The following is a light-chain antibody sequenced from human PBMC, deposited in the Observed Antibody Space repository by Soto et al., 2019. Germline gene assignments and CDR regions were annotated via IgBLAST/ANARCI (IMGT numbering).Light chain of an antibody. CDR1: SSNIGAGYD. V-gene: IGLV1-40*01. CDR3: QSYDSSLSGYV. Sequence: QAVVTQPPSVSGAPGQRVTISCSGSSSNIGAGYDVHWFHHLPGTAPKLLIYGNNNRPSEVPDRFSGSKSGTSASLAITGLQAEDEADYYCQSYDSSLSGYVFGTGTKVTVL. J-gene: IGLJ1*01. CDR2: GNN.